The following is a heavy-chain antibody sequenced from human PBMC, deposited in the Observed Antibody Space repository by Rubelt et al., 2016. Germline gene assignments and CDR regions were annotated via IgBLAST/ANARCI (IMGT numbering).Heavy chain of an antibody. V-gene: IGHV3-30*03. CDR2: ISYDGSNK. CDR3: ARDPYCSGGSCYSPYYYGMDV. Sequence: SYGMHWVRQAPGKGLEWVAVISYDGSNKYYADSVKGRFTTSRDNSKNTLYLQMNSLRAEDTAVYYCARDPYCSGGSCYSPYYYGMDVWGQGTTVTVSS. CDR1: SYG. D-gene: IGHD2-15*01. J-gene: IGHJ6*02.